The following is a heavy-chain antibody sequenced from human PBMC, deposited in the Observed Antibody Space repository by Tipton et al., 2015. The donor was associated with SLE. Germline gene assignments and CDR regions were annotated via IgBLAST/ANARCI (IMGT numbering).Heavy chain of an antibody. Sequence: TLSLTCTVSGGPISSNAFPWGWIRRPPGKGLEWIGDIYYTGSTYYNPSLKSRVTISVDTSKNQFSLKLSSVTAADTAVYYCAGRGDLVVVTAYFDYWGQGTLVTVSS. CDR1: GGPISSNAFP. CDR2: IYYTGST. V-gene: IGHV4-39*07. D-gene: IGHD2-21*02. CDR3: AGRGDLVVVTAYFDY. J-gene: IGHJ4*02.